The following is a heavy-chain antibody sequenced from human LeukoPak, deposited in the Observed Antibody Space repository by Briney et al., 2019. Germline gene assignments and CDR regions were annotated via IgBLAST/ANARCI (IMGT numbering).Heavy chain of an antibody. CDR3: AKNRRVEATPVDY. D-gene: IGHD2-15*01. CDR2: LSGTGGST. J-gene: IGHJ4*02. Sequence: PGASLRLSCEASGFKFGTYAMTWVRQAPGKGLGWVSTLSGTGGSTYYADSVKGRFTISRDNSENTLFLQMNSLKAEDTAIYYCAKNRRVEATPVDYWGQGTLVTVSS. CDR1: GFKFGTYA. V-gene: IGHV3-23*01.